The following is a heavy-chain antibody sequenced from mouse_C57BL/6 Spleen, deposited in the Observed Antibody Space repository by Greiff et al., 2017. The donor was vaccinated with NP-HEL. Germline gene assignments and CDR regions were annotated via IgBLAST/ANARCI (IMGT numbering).Heavy chain of an antibody. CDR1: GFTFSDYG. CDR3: ARGPYYGYDDYAMDY. Sequence: EVQGVESGGGLVKPGGSLKLSCAASGFTFSDYGMHWVRQAPEKGLEWVAYISSGSSTIYYADTVKGRFTISRDNAKNTLFLQMTSLRSEDTAMYYCARGPYYGYDDYAMDYWGQGTSVTVSS. V-gene: IGHV5-17*01. CDR2: ISSGSSTI. J-gene: IGHJ4*01. D-gene: IGHD2-9*01.